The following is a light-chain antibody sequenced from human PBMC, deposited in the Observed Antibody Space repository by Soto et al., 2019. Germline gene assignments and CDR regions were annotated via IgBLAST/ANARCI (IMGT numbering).Light chain of an antibody. Sequence: IQLTQSPSSLSASVGDRVTITCRASQDISRYLAWYQQTAGKSPKLLIYGTSTLQSGVPSRFSGIGSGTDFTLPISSLQPEDFATYYCQQLQSSPFTFGPGTKVDF. CDR3: QQLQSSPFT. V-gene: IGKV1-9*01. CDR1: QDISRY. CDR2: GTS. J-gene: IGKJ3*01.